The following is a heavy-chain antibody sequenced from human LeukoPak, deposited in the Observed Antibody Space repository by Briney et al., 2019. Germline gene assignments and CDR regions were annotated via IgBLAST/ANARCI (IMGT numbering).Heavy chain of an antibody. CDR2: ISGSGGST. V-gene: IGHV3-23*01. CDR1: GFTFSSYA. J-gene: IGHJ4*02. D-gene: IGHD2-15*01. Sequence: AGGSLRLSCAASGFTFSSYAMSWVRQAPGKGLEWVSAISGSGGSTYYADSVKGWFTISRDNSKNTLYLQMNSLRAEDTAVYYCANAVVAATWDYWGQGTLVTVSS. CDR3: ANAVVAATWDY.